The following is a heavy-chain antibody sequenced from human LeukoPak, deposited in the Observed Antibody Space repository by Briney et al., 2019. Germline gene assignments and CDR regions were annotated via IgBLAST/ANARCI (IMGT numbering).Heavy chain of an antibody. CDR3: AKDREIAVAGTCDY. Sequence: GGSLRLSCAASGFTFNSYAMSWVRQAPGRGLEWVSAISGSGGSTYYADSVKGLFTISTDNSKNTLYLQMNSLRAEDTAVYYCAKDREIAVAGTCDYWGQGTLVTVSS. D-gene: IGHD6-19*01. CDR2: ISGSGGST. V-gene: IGHV3-23*01. CDR1: GFTFNSYA. J-gene: IGHJ4*02.